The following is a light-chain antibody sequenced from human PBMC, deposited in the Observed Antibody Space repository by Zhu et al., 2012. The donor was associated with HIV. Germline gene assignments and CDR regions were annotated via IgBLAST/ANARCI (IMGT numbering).Light chain of an antibody. V-gene: IGKV1-8*01. CDR1: QSISSY. J-gene: IGKJ1*01. CDR3: QQYYSYPPVT. Sequence: AIRMTQSPSSLSASTGDRVTITCRASQSISSYLAWYQQKPGKAPKLLIYAASTLQSGVPSRFSGSGSGTDFTLTISCLQSEDFATYYCQQYYSYPPVTFGQGTKVEIK. CDR2: AAS.